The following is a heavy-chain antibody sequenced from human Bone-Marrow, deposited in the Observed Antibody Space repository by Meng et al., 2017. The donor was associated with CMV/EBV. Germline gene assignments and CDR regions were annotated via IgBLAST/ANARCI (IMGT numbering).Heavy chain of an antibody. J-gene: IGHJ4*02. D-gene: IGHD5-24*01. CDR2: ISYDGSNK. Sequence: GESLKISCAASGFTFSSYAMHWVRQAPGKGLEWVAVISYDGSNKYYADSVKGRFTISRDNSKNTLYLQMNSLRAEDTAVYYCARDYLRWLLSAFDYWGQGTLATVSS. CDR3: ARDYLRWLLSAFDY. V-gene: IGHV3-30-3*01. CDR1: GFTFSSYA.